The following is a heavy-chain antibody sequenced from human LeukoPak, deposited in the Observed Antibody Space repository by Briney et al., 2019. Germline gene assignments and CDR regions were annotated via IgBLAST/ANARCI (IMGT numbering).Heavy chain of an antibody. CDR1: GYTFTVYH. CDR2: INPNSGGT. Sequence: ASVTVSFKASGYTFTVYHSHWVRQAPGQGGEGMGWINPNSGGTNYLQKFQGRVTITRDTAISGVFMELNRLRYDDTAVYYCARDQGSADLDYWGQGPLVTVSS. J-gene: IGHJ4*02. V-gene: IGHV1-2*02. CDR3: ARDQGSADLDY.